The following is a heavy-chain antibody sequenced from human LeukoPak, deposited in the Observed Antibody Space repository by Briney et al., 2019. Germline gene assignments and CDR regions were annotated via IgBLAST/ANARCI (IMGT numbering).Heavy chain of an antibody. Sequence: LTGGSLRLSCAASGFSFSHYGMHWVRQAPGKGLEWVAFTPFDGNKKYYSESLQGRFSISRDNSQDALFLHMNNLLPAATAVYYCAKAAIPYYGTGWYLDSWGQGTLVTVSS. D-gene: IGHD6-19*01. CDR2: TPFDGNKK. J-gene: IGHJ4*02. CDR3: AKAAIPYYGTGWYLDS. V-gene: IGHV3-30*02. CDR1: GFSFSHYG.